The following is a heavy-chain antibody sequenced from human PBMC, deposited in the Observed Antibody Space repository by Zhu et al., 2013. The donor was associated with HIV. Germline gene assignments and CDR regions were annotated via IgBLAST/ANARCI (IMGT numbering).Heavy chain of an antibody. V-gene: IGHV1-8*01. D-gene: IGHD6-13*01. CDR2: MNPNSGNT. J-gene: IGHJ4*02. Sequence: SVKVSCKASGYTFTNYDINWVRQATGQGLEWMGWMNPNSGNTGYAQIFQGRVTLTRNTSISTAYMELSSLRSEDTAVYYCARRIEAFGTPLGYWGQGTLVTVSS. CDR3: ARRIEAFGTPLGY. CDR1: GYTFTNYD.